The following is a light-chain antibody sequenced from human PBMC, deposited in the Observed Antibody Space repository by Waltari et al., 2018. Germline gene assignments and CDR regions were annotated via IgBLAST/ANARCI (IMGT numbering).Light chain of an antibody. CDR2: WAS. J-gene: IGKJ1*01. Sequence: DIVMTQSPDSLAVSLGERATINCKSSQSVLYSSNNKNYLAWYQQNPGQPPKLLIYWASTRESGVPDRFGGSGSGTDFTLSISSLQAEDVAVYYCQQYYSTRTFGQGTKVEIK. CDR1: QSVLYSSNNKNY. CDR3: QQYYSTRT. V-gene: IGKV4-1*01.